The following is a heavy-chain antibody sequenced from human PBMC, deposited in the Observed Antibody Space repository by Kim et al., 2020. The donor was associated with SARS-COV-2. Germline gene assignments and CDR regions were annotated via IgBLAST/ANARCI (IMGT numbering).Heavy chain of an antibody. CDR3: ARGPRGYSYGYVDY. CDR1: GFTFSSYS. CDR2: ISSSSSYI. Sequence: GGSLRLSCAASGFTFSSYSTNWVRQAPGKGLEWVSSISSSSSYIYYADSVKGRFTISRDNAKNSLYLQMNSLRAEDTAVYYCARGPRGYSYGYVDYWGQGTLVTVSS. V-gene: IGHV3-21*01. J-gene: IGHJ4*02. D-gene: IGHD5-18*01.